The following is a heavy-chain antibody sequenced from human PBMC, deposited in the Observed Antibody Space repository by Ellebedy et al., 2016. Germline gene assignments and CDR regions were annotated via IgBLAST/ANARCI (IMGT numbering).Heavy chain of an antibody. CDR3: ARDMGGYPNWFNP. CDR1: GFTFSSYA. J-gene: IGHJ5*02. V-gene: IGHV3-23*01. D-gene: IGHD1-26*01. CDR2: ISGSCGST. Sequence: GESLKISXAASGFTFSSYAMSWVRQAPGKGLEWVSAISGSCGSTYYADSVKGRFTISRDNSKNTLYLQMNSLRAEDTAVYYCARDMGGYPNWFNPWGQGTLVTVSS.